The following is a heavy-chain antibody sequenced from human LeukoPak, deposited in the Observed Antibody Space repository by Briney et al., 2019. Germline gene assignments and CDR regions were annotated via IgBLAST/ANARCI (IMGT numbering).Heavy chain of an antibody. Sequence: SETLSLTCAVYGGSFSGYYWSWIRQPPGKGLEWIGEINHSGSTNYNPSLKSRVTISVDTSKNQFSLKLSSVTAADTAVYYCAGGERWLQLATFDHWGQGTLVTVSS. CDR2: INHSGST. V-gene: IGHV4-34*01. CDR3: AGGERWLQLATFDH. J-gene: IGHJ4*02. CDR1: GGSFSGYY. D-gene: IGHD5-24*01.